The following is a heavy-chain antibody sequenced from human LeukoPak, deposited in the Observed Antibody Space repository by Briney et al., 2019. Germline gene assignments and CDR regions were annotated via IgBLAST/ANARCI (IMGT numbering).Heavy chain of an antibody. CDR2: IIPILGIA. J-gene: IGHJ6*02. Sequence: SVKVSCKASGGTFSSYAISWVRQAPGQGLEWMGRIIPILGIANYAQKFQGRVTITADKSTSTAYMELSSLRSEDTAVYYCARDEGNRDRYWGYNYGMDVWGQGTTVTVSS. D-gene: IGHD2-8*02. V-gene: IGHV1-69*04. CDR3: ARDEGNRDRYWGYNYGMDV. CDR1: GGTFSSYA.